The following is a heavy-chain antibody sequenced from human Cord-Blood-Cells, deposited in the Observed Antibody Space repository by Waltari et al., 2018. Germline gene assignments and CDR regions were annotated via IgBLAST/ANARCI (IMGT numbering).Heavy chain of an antibody. J-gene: IGHJ4*02. V-gene: IGHV3-33*01. D-gene: IGHD3-10*01. CDR1: GFTFSSYG. CDR3: ARDSGGDFDY. CDR2: IWYDGSNK. Sequence: QVQLVESGGGVVQPGRSLRLSCAASGFTFSSYGLHWVRQAPGKGLEWVAVIWYDGSNKYYADSVKGRFTISRDNSKNTLYLQMNSLRAEDTAVYYCARDSGGDFDYWGQGTLVTVSS.